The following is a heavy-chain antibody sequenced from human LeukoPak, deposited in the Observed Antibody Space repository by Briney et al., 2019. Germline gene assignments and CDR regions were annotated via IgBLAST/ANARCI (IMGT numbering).Heavy chain of an antibody. CDR2: IYSGDRT. CDR3: ARDLYLSY. D-gene: IGHD2-2*02. J-gene: IGHJ4*02. Sequence: GGSLRLSCAASGFTVSSKYMSWVRQAPGKGLEWVSVIYSGDRTYFADSVKGRFTISRDNFKNILYLQMNSLRADDTAVYYCARDLYLSYWGQGTLVTVSS. V-gene: IGHV3-66*01. CDR1: GFTVSSKY.